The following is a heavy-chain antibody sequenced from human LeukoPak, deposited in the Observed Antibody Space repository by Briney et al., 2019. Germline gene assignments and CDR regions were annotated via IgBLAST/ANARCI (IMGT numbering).Heavy chain of an antibody. CDR2: IGIDSGNT. D-gene: IGHD6-13*01. Sequence: GGSLRLSCTASGFPFIEYSMNWVRQVPGKGLEWISYIGIDSGNTKYADSVRGRFTISADKAKNSLYLQMNSLRVEDTAVYYCAKDREKVIAAAGFNWFDPWGQGTLVTVSS. V-gene: IGHV3-48*01. CDR3: AKDREKVIAAAGFNWFDP. J-gene: IGHJ5*02. CDR1: GFPFIEYS.